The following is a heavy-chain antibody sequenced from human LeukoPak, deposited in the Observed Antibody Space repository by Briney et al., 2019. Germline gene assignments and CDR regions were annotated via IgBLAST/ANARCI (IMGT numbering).Heavy chain of an antibody. V-gene: IGHV3-23*01. Sequence: PGGSLRLSCAASGFTFSKYAMSWVRQSPGKGLKCVSIINDSGSNRYYADSVKGRFTISRDRSKSTLYLQMNSLRAEDTAVYFCAKDVLFDDFWSGYPAWGQGTRVTVSP. J-gene: IGHJ5*02. CDR2: INDSGSNR. CDR3: AKDVLFDDFWSGYPA. D-gene: IGHD3-3*01. CDR1: GFTFSKYA.